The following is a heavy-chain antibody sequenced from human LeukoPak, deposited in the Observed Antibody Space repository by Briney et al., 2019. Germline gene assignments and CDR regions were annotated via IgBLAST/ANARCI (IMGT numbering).Heavy chain of an antibody. CDR3: ARSGGPGTYHQLRYNWFDP. CDR2: ITTISHYI. V-gene: IGHV3-21*01. CDR1: GFTLSNYH. J-gene: IGHJ5*02. Sequence: RPGGSLRLSCAASGFTLSNYHMNWVRQAPGKGLEWLSSITTISHYIYYAGAVRGRFTISRDNAKNSLYLQTNSLRGEDTAVYYCARSGGPGTYHQLRYNWFDPWGQGTLVTVSS. D-gene: IGHD3-10*01.